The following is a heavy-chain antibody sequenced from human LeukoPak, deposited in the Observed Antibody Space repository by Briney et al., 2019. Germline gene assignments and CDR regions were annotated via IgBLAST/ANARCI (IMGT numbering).Heavy chain of an antibody. CDR2: ISYDGSNK. Sequence: HSGGSLRLSCAASGFSFSDHGMHWVRQAPGKGLEWVAVISYDGSNKYYADSVKGRFAISRDNSKNTLYLQMNSLRAEDTAVYYCAKAYGYCTTTSCSHEEFDYWGQGTLVTVSS. V-gene: IGHV3-30*18. CDR3: AKAYGYCTTTSCSHEEFDY. D-gene: IGHD2-2*01. J-gene: IGHJ4*02. CDR1: GFSFSDHG.